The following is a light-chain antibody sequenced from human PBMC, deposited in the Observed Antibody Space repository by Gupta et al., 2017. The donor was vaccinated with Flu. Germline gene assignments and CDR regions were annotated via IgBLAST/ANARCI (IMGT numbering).Light chain of an antibody. J-gene: IGKJ2*01. CDR3: QQYDSQPRT. V-gene: IGKV3-20*01. CDR1: QSVDSSY. Sequence: GGLSLTPGDRATLSCRASQSVDSSYLAWYQQQPGQAPRLLIYGAIPRATGIPDRFSGSGSGTDFTLTISRLEHEDFAVYLCQQYDSQPRTFGQGTNLEIK. CDR2: GAI.